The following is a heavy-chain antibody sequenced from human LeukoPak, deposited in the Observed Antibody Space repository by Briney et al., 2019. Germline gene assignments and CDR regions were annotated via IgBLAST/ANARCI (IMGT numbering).Heavy chain of an antibody. D-gene: IGHD5-24*01. Sequence: GGSLRLSCAASGFTVSSNYMSWVRQAPGKGLEWVSVIYSGGSTYYADSVKGRFTISRDNSKNTLYLQMNSLRAEYTAVYYCSRGERWLQFDYWGQGTLVTVSS. J-gene: IGHJ4*02. CDR3: SRGERWLQFDY. CDR1: GFTVSSNY. CDR2: IYSGGST. V-gene: IGHV3-53*01.